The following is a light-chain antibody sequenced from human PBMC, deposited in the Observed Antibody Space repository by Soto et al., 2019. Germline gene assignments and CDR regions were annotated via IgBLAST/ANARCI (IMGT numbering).Light chain of an antibody. CDR2: EVN. V-gene: IGLV2-18*01. J-gene: IGLJ3*02. CDR3: SLSTNRNTRV. Sequence: QSALTQPPSVSGSPGQSVTISCTGTSSDIGSFNRVSWYHQPPGTAPKLIIFEVNNRPSGVPDRFSGSQSGNTASLIISGLQAEDEADYYCSLSTNRNTRVFGGGTKLTVL. CDR1: SSDIGSFNR.